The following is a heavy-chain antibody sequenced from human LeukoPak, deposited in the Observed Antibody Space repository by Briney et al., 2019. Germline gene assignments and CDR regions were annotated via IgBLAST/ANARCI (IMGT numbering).Heavy chain of an antibody. CDR1: GFTFSSYS. CDR3: ARDLRYCSGGSCYSGSDY. J-gene: IGHJ4*02. CDR2: ISSSSSYI. D-gene: IGHD2-15*01. V-gene: IGHV3-21*01. Sequence: TGGSLRLSCAASGFTFSSYSMNWVRQAPGKGLEWVSSISSSSSYIYYADSVKGRFTISRDNAKNSLYLQMNSLRAEDTAVYYCARDLRYCSGGSCYSGSDYWGQGTLVTVSS.